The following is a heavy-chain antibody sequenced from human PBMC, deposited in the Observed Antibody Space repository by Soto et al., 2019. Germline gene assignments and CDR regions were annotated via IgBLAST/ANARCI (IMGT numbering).Heavy chain of an antibody. CDR1: GFTFSSYA. CDR3: VKGELYNYYDSSGYLY. Sequence: GGSLRLSCSASGFTFSSYAMHWVRQAPGKGLEYVSAISSNGGSTYYADSVKGRFTISRDNSKNTLYLQMSSLRAEETAVYYCVKGELYNYYDSSGYLYWGQGTLVTVSS. CDR2: ISSNGGST. J-gene: IGHJ4*02. D-gene: IGHD3-22*01. V-gene: IGHV3-64D*08.